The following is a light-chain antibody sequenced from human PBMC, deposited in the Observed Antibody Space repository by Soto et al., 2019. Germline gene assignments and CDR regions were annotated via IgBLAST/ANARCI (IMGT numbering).Light chain of an antibody. CDR3: LQHNNWWT. CDR1: QTVNNN. V-gene: IGKV3-15*01. Sequence: VMTQAPATLSVSPGEGATLSCRASQTVNNNVAWYQLKDGQVPRLLIYGASTRATDIPARFSGSGSGTAFTLTINSLQSEDFAVYYCLQHNNWWTFGQGTKVDIK. CDR2: GAS. J-gene: IGKJ1*01.